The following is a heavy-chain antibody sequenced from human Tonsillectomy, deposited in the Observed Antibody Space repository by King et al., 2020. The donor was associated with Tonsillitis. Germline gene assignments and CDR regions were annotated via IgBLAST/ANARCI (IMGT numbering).Heavy chain of an antibody. V-gene: IGHV3-30*18. Sequence: VQLVESGGGVVQPGRSLRLSCAASGFTFSSYGMHWVRQAPGKGLEWVAVISYVGSNKYYADSVKGRFTISIDNSKNTLYLQMNSLRAEDTAVYYCAKVLDSSGYYYIDYWGQGTLVTVSS. CDR1: GFTFSSYG. CDR2: ISYVGSNK. D-gene: IGHD3-22*01. CDR3: AKVLDSSGYYYIDY. J-gene: IGHJ4*02.